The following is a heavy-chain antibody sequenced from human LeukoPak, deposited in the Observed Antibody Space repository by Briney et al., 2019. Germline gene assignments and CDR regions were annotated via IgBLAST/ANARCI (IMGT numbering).Heavy chain of an antibody. CDR2: INPNSGGT. CDR1: GYTFTSYA. J-gene: IGHJ4*02. D-gene: IGHD1-20*01. Sequence: ASVKVSCKASGYTFTSYAMNWVRQAPGQGLEWMGWINPNSGGTNYAQKFQGRVTMTRDTSISTAYMELSRLRSDDTAVYYCAREYTRFNWNYFGYWGQGTLVTVSS. CDR3: AREYTRFNWNYFGY. V-gene: IGHV1-2*02.